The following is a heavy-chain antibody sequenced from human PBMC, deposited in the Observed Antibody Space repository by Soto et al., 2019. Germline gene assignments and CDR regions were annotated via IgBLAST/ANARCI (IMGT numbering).Heavy chain of an antibody. D-gene: IGHD3-9*01. Sequence: GGSLRLSCAASGFTVSSNYMSWVRQAPGKGLEWVTVISYDGSNKYYAESVKGRFTISRDNSRNTLYLQINSLRAEDTAVYYCASTYYDILTTYRSAFDIWGQGTMVTVSS. CDR2: ISYDGSNK. CDR1: GFTVSSNY. CDR3: ASTYYDILTTYRSAFDI. V-gene: IGHV3-30-3*01. J-gene: IGHJ3*02.